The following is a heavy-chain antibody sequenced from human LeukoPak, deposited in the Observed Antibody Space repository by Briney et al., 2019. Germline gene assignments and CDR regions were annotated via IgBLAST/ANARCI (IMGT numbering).Heavy chain of an antibody. CDR3: ARRQGCSSTSCPPDS. CDR2: IYPGDSDT. J-gene: IGHJ4*02. CDR1: GYSFTTYW. Sequence: ESLKISCRGSGYSFTTYWIGWVRQMPGKGLEWMGIIYPGDSDTRYSPSFQGQVTMSADKSINTAYLQWSGLKASDTAMYYCARRQGCSSTSCPPDSWGQGTLVTVSS. D-gene: IGHD2-2*01. V-gene: IGHV5-51*01.